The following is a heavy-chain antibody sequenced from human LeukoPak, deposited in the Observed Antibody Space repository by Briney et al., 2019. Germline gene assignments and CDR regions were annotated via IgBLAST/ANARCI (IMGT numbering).Heavy chain of an antibody. V-gene: IGHV3-23*01. Sequence: GGSLRLSCAGSGFTFSNYAMTWVRQAPGKGLERVSSVSGSGRNTFYPDSVEGRFTISRDNSKNTVYLQMNSLRADDTAVYYCVKSRRVGANQRGLFDYWGQGTLVTVSP. J-gene: IGHJ4*02. CDR1: GFTFSNYA. D-gene: IGHD1-26*01. CDR2: VSGSGRNT. CDR3: VKSRRVGANQRGLFDY.